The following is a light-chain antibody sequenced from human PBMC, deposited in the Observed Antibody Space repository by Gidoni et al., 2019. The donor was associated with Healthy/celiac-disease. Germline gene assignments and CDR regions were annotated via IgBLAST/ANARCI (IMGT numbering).Light chain of an antibody. CDR1: SSDVGGYNY. CDR2: EVC. J-gene: IGLJ1*01. V-gene: IGLV2-14*01. Sequence: QSALTQPAYVTESPGQSITISCTGTSSDVGGYNYVSWYQQHPGKAPNLMIYEVCNRPSGFSHRFSGSKSGNTASLTISGLQAEDEADYSCSSYTCRSTYVFGTGTKVTVL. CDR3: SSYTCRSTYV.